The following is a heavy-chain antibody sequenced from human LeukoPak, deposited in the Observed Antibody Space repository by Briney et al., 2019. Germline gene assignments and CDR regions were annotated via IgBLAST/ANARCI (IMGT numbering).Heavy chain of an antibody. CDR1: GGSISSGDYY. CDR3: ARPYYYDSRIDP. Sequence: SETLSLTCTVSGGSISSGDYYWSWIRQPPGKGLEWIAYMYYSGSTYYNPSLKRRVTMSADTSKTQLSLKLSSVTAADTAVYYCARPYYYDSRIDPWGQGILVTVSS. CDR2: MYYSGST. V-gene: IGHV4-30-4*01. D-gene: IGHD3-22*01. J-gene: IGHJ5*02.